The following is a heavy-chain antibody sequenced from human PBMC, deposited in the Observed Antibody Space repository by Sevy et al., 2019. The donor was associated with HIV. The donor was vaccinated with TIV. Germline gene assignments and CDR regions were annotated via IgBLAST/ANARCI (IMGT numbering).Heavy chain of an antibody. Sequence: GGSLRLSCAASGFTFSSYGMHWVRQAPGKGLEWVAVISYDGSNKYYADSVKGRFTISRDNSKNTLYLQMNSLRAEDTAVYYCAKGIGSSSAIDYWGQGTLVTVSS. CDR1: GFTFSSYG. V-gene: IGHV3-30*18. D-gene: IGHD2-21*01. J-gene: IGHJ4*02. CDR3: AKGIGSSSAIDY. CDR2: ISYDGSNK.